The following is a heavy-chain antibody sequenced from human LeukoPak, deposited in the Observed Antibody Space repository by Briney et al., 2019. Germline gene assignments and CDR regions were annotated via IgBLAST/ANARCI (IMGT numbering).Heavy chain of an antibody. D-gene: IGHD4-11*01. Sequence: ASVKVSCKAFGYTFTSYYMHWVRQAPGQGLEWMGIINPSGGSTSYAQKFRGRVTMTRDTSTSTVYMELSSLRSEDTAVYYCARDPALTTVKGGYYYYGMDVWGQGTTVTVSS. CDR2: INPSGGST. CDR3: ARDPALTTVKGGYYYYGMDV. CDR1: GYTFTSYY. J-gene: IGHJ6*02. V-gene: IGHV1-46*01.